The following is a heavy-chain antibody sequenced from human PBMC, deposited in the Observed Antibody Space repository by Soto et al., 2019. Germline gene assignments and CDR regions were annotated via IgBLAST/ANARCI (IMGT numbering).Heavy chain of an antibody. J-gene: IGHJ5*02. D-gene: IGHD6-19*01. CDR3: ARGPVQWLRQEYNWFDP. CDR1: GYTFTSYD. Sequence: GASVKVSCKASGYTFTSYDINWVRQATGQGLEWMGWMNPNSGSTGYAQKFQGRVTMTRNTSISTAYMELSSLRSEDTAVYYCARGPVQWLRQEYNWFDPWGQGTLVTVSS. V-gene: IGHV1-8*01. CDR2: MNPNSGST.